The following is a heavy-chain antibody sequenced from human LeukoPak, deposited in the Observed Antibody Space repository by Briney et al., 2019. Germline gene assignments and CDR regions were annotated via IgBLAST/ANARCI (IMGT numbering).Heavy chain of an antibody. CDR3: ARSRRDGLDY. D-gene: IGHD5-24*01. V-gene: IGHV4-38-2*02. CDR1: GYSISSGYY. CDR2: IYHSGST. J-gene: IGHJ4*02. Sequence: SETLSLTCTVSGYSISSGYYWGWIRQPPGKGLEWIGSIYHSGSTYYNPSLKSRVTMSVDTSKNQFSLKLSSVTAADTAVYYCARSRRDGLDYWGQGTLVTVSS.